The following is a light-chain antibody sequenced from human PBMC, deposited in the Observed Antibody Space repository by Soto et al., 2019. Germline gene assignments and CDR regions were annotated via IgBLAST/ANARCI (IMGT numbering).Light chain of an antibody. J-gene: IGLJ3*02. V-gene: IGLV2-23*01. CDR1: SSDVGSYNL. CDR3: CSYAGSGTWV. Sequence: QSALTQPASVSGSPGQSITISCTGTSSDVGSYNLVSWYQQYAGKAPKLMIYEGSNRPTGVSSRFSGSKSGNTASLTISGLQAEDEADYYCCSYAGSGTWVFGGGTKLTVL. CDR2: EGS.